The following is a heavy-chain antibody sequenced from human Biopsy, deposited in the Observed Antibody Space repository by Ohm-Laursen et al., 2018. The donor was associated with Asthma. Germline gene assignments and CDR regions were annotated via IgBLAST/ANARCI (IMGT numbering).Heavy chain of an antibody. CDR3: ARDVMECYLPAFDP. D-gene: IGHD3-3*01. Sequence: SLRLSCAASVSTFRSSVMHCVRQAPGKWLEWVEVGGSSYDGGLKYYADSVNGRFTVSRDDSKNTLYLQMNSLRPDDTAVYYCARDVMECYLPAFDPWGQGTLVTVSS. CDR2: GGSSYDGGLK. J-gene: IGHJ5*02. V-gene: IGHV3-30-3*01. CDR1: VSTFRSSV.